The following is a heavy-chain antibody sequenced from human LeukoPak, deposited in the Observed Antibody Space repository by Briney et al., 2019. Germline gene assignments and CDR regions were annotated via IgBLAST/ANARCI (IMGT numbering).Heavy chain of an antibody. J-gene: IGHJ4*02. CDR2: IYYSGST. CDR1: GGSISSGDYY. Sequence: PSETLSLTCTVSGGSISSGDYYWSWIRQPPGKGLEWIGYIYYSGSTYYNPSLKSRVTISVDTSKNQFSLKLSSVTAADTAGYXXXXXXXXXXPAEFDYWGQGTLVTVSS. V-gene: IGHV4-30-4*01. D-gene: IGHD1-14*01. CDR3: XXXXXXXXPAEFDY.